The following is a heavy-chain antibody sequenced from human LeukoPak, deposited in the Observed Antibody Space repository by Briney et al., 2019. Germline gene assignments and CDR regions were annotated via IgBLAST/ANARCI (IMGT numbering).Heavy chain of an antibody. CDR1: GFTFSDHY. CDR2: TRNKANSYTT. Sequence: GGPLRLSCAASGFTFSDHYMDWVRQAPGKGLEWVGRTRNKANSYTTEYAASVKGRFTISRDDSKNSLYLQMNSLKTEDTAVYYCAREKYYYDSSTLFDYWGQGTLVTVSS. J-gene: IGHJ4*02. D-gene: IGHD3-22*01. V-gene: IGHV3-72*01. CDR3: AREKYYYDSSTLFDY.